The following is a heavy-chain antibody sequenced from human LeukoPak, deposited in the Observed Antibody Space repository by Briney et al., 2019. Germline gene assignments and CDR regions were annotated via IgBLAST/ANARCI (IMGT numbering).Heavy chain of an antibody. J-gene: IGHJ6*03. D-gene: IGHD2-2*01. CDR2: ITSSSSYI. CDR3: ASIPLYCSSTSCSRGGYYMDV. V-gene: IGHV3-21*01. Sequence: GGSLRLSCAASGFTFSTYNMNWVRHAPGKGLEWISSITSSSSYIYYADSVKGRFTISRDNSKNTLYLQMNSLRAEDTAVYYCASIPLYCSSTSCSRGGYYMDVWGKGTTVTISS. CDR1: GFTFSTYN.